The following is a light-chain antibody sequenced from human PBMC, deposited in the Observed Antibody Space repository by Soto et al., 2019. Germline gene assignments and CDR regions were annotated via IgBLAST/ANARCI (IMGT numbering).Light chain of an antibody. V-gene: IGKV3-11*01. J-gene: IGKJ1*01. CDR1: QSVNIY. CDR3: QQYGISPRT. Sequence: EIVLTQSPATLSLSPGERATLSCRASQSVNIYLAWYQQKPGQAPRLLIYDASNRATGIPARFSGSGSGTEFTLTISRLEPEDFAVYYCQQYGISPRTFGQGTKVDIK. CDR2: DAS.